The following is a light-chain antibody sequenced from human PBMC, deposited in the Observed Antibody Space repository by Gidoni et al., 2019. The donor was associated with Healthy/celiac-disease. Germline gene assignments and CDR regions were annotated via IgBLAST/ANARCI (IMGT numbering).Light chain of an antibody. CDR1: QSISSY. CDR3: QQSYSTRWT. Sequence: DIQMTQSPSSLSASVGDRVTITCRASQSISSYLTWYQQKPGKDPKLLIYAASSLQSGVPSRFSGSGSGTDFTLTISSLQPEDFATYYCQQSYSTRWTFXQXTKVEIK. V-gene: IGKV1-39*01. CDR2: AAS. J-gene: IGKJ1*01.